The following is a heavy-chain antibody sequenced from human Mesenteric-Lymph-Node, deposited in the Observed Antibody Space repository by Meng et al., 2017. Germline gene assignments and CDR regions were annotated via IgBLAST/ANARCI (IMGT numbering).Heavy chain of an antibody. CDR2: IKQDGSNK. J-gene: IGHJ6*02. CDR1: GFIFSSYW. V-gene: IGHV3-7*01. Sequence: GESLKISCAASGFIFSSYWMSWVRQAPGKGLEWVANIKQDGSNKYYADSVKGRFTISRDNSKNTLYLQMNSLRAEDTAVYYCARVSHFDWLLYHYYYYCGMDVWGQGTTVTVSS. D-gene: IGHD3-9*01. CDR3: ARVSHFDWLLYHYYYYCGMDV.